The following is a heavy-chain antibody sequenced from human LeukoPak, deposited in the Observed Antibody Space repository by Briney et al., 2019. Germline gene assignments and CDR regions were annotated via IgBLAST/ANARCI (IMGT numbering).Heavy chain of an antibody. CDR2: INSDGTIT. Sequence: GGSLRLSCAASGFTFSPYWMHWVRQVPGKGLVWVSDINSDGTITHYADSVKGRFAVSRDNAQDTLYLQMNSLRAEDTAVYYCARGTALQDYWGQGTLVTVSS. V-gene: IGHV3-74*01. CDR3: ARGTALQDY. D-gene: IGHD2-2*02. J-gene: IGHJ4*02. CDR1: GFTFSPYW.